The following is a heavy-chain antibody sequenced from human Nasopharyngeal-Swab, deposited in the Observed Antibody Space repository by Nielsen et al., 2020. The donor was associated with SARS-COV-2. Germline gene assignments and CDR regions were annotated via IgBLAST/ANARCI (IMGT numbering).Heavy chain of an antibody. D-gene: IGHD4-17*01. J-gene: IGHJ4*02. CDR2: INPHSRGT. Sequence: WVRQAPGQGLEWMGWINPHSRGTKYAQKFQGRVTMTSDTSINTAYMELRRLSSDDTAVYYCARDDYGDYGYFGHWGQGTLVTVSS. V-gene: IGHV1-2*02. CDR3: ARDDYGDYGYFGH.